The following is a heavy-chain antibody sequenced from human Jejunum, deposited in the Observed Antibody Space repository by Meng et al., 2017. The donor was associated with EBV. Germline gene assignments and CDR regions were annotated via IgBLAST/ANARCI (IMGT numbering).Heavy chain of an antibody. V-gene: IGHV4-61*01. Sequence: HVPLQDSGPRLVKPSETPLLTCIVSGDSVYTGSYHWIWIPQPPGKGLEWIGHFYSGSTNYNPSLTSRVTISVDTSKNQFSLKLYSVTAADTAVYYCARAGYSTGWEGLWFDPWGQGTLVTVSS. CDR2: FYSGST. CDR3: ARAGYSTGWEGLWFDP. J-gene: IGHJ5*02. D-gene: IGHD6-19*01. CDR1: GDSVYTGSYH.